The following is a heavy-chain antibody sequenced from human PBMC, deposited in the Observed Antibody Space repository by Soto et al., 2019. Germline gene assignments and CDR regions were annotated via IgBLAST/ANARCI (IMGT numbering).Heavy chain of an antibody. CDR1: CGSVSSGSYY. CDR2: IYYSGST. J-gene: IGHJ6*02. V-gene: IGHV4-61*01. D-gene: IGHD3-3*01. Sequence: TSETLSLTCTVSCGSVSSGSYYWSWIRQPPGKGLEWIGYIYYSGSTNYNPSLKSRVTISVDTSKNQFSLKLSSVTAADTAVYYCASSVLRFLEWSRMDVWGQGTTVTVSS. CDR3: ASSVLRFLEWSRMDV.